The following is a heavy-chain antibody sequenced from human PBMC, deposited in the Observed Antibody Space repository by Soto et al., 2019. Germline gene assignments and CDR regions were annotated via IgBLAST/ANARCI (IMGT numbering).Heavy chain of an antibody. V-gene: IGHV3-23*01. CDR1: GFTFSSYA. D-gene: IGHD6-6*01. Sequence: PGGALRLTCAASGFTFSSYAMSWVRQAPGKGLEGVSSISGSGGSTYYADSEKGRFTISRDNSKNTLYLQMTRLRAEDTAVYHCAGRVPYRSSFTCFEYWGQGALVTASS. J-gene: IGHJ4*02. CDR3: AGRVPYRSSFTCFEY. CDR2: ISGSGGST.